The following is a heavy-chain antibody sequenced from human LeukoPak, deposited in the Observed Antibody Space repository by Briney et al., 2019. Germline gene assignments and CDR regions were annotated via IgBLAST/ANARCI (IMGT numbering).Heavy chain of an antibody. D-gene: IGHD2-2*01. CDR2: IYYSGST. CDR1: GGSISSGDYY. CDR3: AREMNHVVPAATWRWFDP. Sequence: PSETLSLTCTVSGGSISSGDYYRSWIRQPPGKGLEWIGYIYYSGSTYYNPSLKSRVTISVDTSKNQFSLKLSSVTAADTAVYYCAREMNHVVPAATWRWFDPWGQGTLVTVSS. J-gene: IGHJ5*02. V-gene: IGHV4-30-4*08.